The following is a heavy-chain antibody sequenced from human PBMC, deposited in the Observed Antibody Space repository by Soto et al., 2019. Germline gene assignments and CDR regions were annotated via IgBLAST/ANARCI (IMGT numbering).Heavy chain of an antibody. J-gene: IGHJ6*02. CDR3: AIFYYDILTGPPSLYYGMDV. V-gene: IGHV1-2*04. Sequence: ASVKVSCKASGYTFTGYYMHWVRQAPGQGLEWMGWINPNSGGTNYAQKFQGWVTMTRDTSISTAYMELSRLRSDDTAVYYCAIFYYDILTGPPSLYYGMDVWGQGTTVTVSS. D-gene: IGHD3-9*01. CDR1: GYTFTGYY. CDR2: INPNSGGT.